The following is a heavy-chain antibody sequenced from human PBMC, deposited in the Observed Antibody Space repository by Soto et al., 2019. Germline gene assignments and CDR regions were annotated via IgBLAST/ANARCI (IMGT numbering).Heavy chain of an antibody. D-gene: IGHD6-13*01. Sequence: PGGSLRLSCAASGFTFSSYWMGWVRQAPGKGLEWVSAISGSGGSTYYADSVKGRFTISRDNSKNTLYLQMNSLRAEDTAVYYCAKDYSSQVEWYYYYYGMDVWGQGTTVTVSS. CDR3: AKDYSSQVEWYYYYYGMDV. CDR2: ISGSGGST. CDR1: GFTFSSYW. V-gene: IGHV3-23*01. J-gene: IGHJ6*02.